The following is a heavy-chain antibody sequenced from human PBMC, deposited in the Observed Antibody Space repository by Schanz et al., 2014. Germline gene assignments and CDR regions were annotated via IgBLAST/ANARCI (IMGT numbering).Heavy chain of an antibody. CDR3: VRDLGGDQTDY. Sequence: VQLVESGGGVVQPGRSLRLSCAASGFNFSNYDIHWVRQAPGKGLEWVAATRYDGNNKYYVDSVKGRFTISRDNSKNTLYLQVNSLRAEDTAVYYGVRDLGGDQTDYWGQGTLVTVSS. J-gene: IGHJ4*02. D-gene: IGHD4-17*01. CDR2: TRYDGNNK. V-gene: IGHV3-33*08. CDR1: GFNFSNYD.